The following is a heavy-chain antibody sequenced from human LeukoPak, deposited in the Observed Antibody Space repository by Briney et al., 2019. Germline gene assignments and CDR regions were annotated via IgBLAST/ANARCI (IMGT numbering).Heavy chain of an antibody. CDR1: GGSISSGSYY. D-gene: IGHD2-2*01. CDR3: ARYSGLGYCSSTSCYGFDY. V-gene: IGHV4-61*02. Sequence: SQTLSLTCTVSGGSISSGSYYWSWIRQPAGKGLEWIGRIYTSGSTNYNPSLKSRVTISVDTSKNQFSLKLSSVTAADTAVYYCARYSGLGYCSSTSCYGFDYWGQGTLVTVSS. CDR2: IYTSGST. J-gene: IGHJ4*02.